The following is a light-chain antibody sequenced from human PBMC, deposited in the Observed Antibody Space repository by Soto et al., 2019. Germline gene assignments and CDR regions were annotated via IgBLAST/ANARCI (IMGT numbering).Light chain of an antibody. J-gene: IGKJ4*01. CDR1: QGIRNY. Sequence: DIQMTQSPPSLAASVGDRVTITCRASQGIRNYLVWYQQKPGKPPKPLIYAASTLDSGVPSRFSGSGSGTHFTLTISSLQPEDGATSYCQQTKTAPLTFGGGTRVEVK. CDR3: QQTKTAPLT. V-gene: IGKV1-27*01. CDR2: AAS.